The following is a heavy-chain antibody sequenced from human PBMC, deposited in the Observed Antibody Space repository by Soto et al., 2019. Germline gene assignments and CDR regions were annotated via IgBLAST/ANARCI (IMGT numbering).Heavy chain of an antibody. CDR3: ARDGSYDTHGYYYYGMDV. CDR1: GGSISSGGFS. J-gene: IGHJ6*02. D-gene: IGHD3-9*01. CDR2: IYHSGST. V-gene: IGHV4-30-2*01. Sequence: PSETLSLTCAVSGGSISSGGFSWSWVRQPPGKGLEWIGYIYHSGSTYYNPSLKSRVTISVDTSKNQFSLKLSSVTAADTAVYYCARDGSYDTHGYYYYGMDVWGQGTTVTVSS.